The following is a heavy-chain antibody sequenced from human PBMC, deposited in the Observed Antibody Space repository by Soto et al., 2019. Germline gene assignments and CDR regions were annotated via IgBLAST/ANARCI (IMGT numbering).Heavy chain of an antibody. CDR2: IKQDGSEK. D-gene: IGHD2-15*01. Sequence: AGSLRLSCAASGFTFSSYWMSWVRQAPGKGLEWVANIKQDGSEKYYVDSVKGRFTISRDNAKNSLYLQMNSLRAEDTAVYYCARGSYADAFDIWGQGTMVTVSS. CDR3: ARGSYADAFDI. V-gene: IGHV3-7*01. CDR1: GFTFSSYW. J-gene: IGHJ3*02.